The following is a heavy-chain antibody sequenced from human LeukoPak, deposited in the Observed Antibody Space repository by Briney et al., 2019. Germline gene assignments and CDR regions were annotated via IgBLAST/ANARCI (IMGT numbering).Heavy chain of an antibody. V-gene: IGHV3-66*01. Sequence: GGSLRLSCAASGFTVSSNYMSWVRQAPGKGLEWVSVIYSGGSTYYADSVKGRFTISRDNSKNTLYLQMNSLRAEDTAVYYCARSHLEMATIAFDYWGQGILVTVSS. J-gene: IGHJ4*02. CDR3: ARSHLEMATIAFDY. CDR1: GFTVSSNY. D-gene: IGHD5-24*01. CDR2: IYSGGST.